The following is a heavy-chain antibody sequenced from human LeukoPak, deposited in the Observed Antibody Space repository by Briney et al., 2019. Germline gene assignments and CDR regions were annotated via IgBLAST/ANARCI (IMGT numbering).Heavy chain of an antibody. CDR3: AREGGTYAFDY. CDR2: INPNNGVT. CDR1: GYTFTGYY. D-gene: IGHD1-26*01. J-gene: IGHJ4*02. Sequence: APVKVSCKASGYTFTGYYMHWVRQAPGQGLEWMGWINPNNGVTNYAQNFQGRVTMTRDTSISTAYMELSSLRSDDTAVFYCAREGGTYAFDYWGQGTLVTVSS. V-gene: IGHV1-2*02.